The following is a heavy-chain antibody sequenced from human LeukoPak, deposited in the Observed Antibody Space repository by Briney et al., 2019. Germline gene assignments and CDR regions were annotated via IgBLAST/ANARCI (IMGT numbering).Heavy chain of an antibody. CDR1: GFTFSNYW. CDR2: IKQDGSER. V-gene: IGHV3-7*01. J-gene: IGHJ4*02. Sequence: GGSLRLSCAASGFTFSNYWMSWVRQAPGKGLEWVANIKQDGSERYYVDSVKGRFTISRDNAKNSLYLQMNSLRDEDTAVYYCARDTGIVEVRSFDYWGQGTLVTVSS. D-gene: IGHD1-26*01. CDR3: ARDTGIVEVRSFDY.